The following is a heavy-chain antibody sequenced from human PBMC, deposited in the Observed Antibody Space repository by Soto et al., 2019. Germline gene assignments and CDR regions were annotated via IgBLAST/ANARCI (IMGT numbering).Heavy chain of an antibody. V-gene: IGHV1-18*01. D-gene: IGHD4-17*01. Sequence: QVQLVQSGAEVKKPGASVKVSCKASGYTFTSYGISWVRQAPGQGLEWMGWISAYNGNTNYAQKLQGRVTMTTDTSTSTAYMELRSLRSDDTAVYYCARDRVDYGDYNYYCYCGMDVWGQGTTVTVSS. CDR2: ISAYNGNT. CDR3: ARDRVDYGDYNYYCYCGMDV. J-gene: IGHJ6*02. CDR1: GYTFTSYG.